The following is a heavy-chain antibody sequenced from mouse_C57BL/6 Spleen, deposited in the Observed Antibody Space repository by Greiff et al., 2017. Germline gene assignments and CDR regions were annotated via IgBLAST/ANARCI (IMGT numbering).Heavy chain of an antibody. CDR2: IYPRSGNT. CDR3: ARSTMVTTTGYYAMDY. J-gene: IGHJ4*01. D-gene: IGHD2-2*01. V-gene: IGHV1-81*01. Sequence: VQLQQSGAELARPGASVKLSCKASGYTFTSYGISWVKQRTGQGLEWIGEIYPRSGNTYYNEKFKGKATLTADKSSRTAYMELRSLTSEDSAVYFCARSTMVTTTGYYAMDYWCQGTSVTVSS. CDR1: GYTFTSYG.